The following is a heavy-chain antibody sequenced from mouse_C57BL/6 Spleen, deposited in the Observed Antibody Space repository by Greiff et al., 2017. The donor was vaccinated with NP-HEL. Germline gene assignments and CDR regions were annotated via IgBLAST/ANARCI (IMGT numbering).Heavy chain of an antibody. CDR2: VNPGSGGP. J-gene: IGHJ2*01. V-gene: IGHV1-54*01. D-gene: IGHD1-1*01. CDR3: ARRGGNYYYGSSLDY. CDR1: GYAFTNYL. Sequence: QVQLQQSGAELVRPGTSVKVSCTASGYAFTNYLIEWVKQRPGQGLEWIGVVNPGSGGPNYNEKFKGKATLTADKSSSTAYMQLSSLTSEDSAVYFCARRGGNYYYGSSLDYWGQGTTLTVSS.